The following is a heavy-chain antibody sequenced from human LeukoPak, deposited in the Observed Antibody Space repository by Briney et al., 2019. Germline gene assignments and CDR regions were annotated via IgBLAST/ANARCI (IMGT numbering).Heavy chain of an antibody. CDR2: IYHSGST. Sequence: PSETLSLTCAVSGASISSGDWWTWVRQPPGKGLEWIGEIYHSGSTNYNPSLKSRVTISVGKSKNQFSLKVSSVTAADTAVYYCARGGTDYIDYWGQGTLVTVSS. CDR3: ARGGTDYIDY. V-gene: IGHV4-4*02. D-gene: IGHD4/OR15-4a*01. CDR1: GASISSGDW. J-gene: IGHJ4*02.